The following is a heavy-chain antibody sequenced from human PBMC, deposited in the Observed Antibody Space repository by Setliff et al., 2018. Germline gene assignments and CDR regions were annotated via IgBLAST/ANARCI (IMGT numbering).Heavy chain of an antibody. CDR2: INPSSGRT. J-gene: IGHJ3*02. V-gene: IGHV1-46*01. Sequence: AASVKVSCKASGYTFTSHYMHWVRQAPGLGLEWMGTINPSSGRTSYAQKFQGGVTMTRDTSTSTVYMDMSSLRSEDTAVYYCARDVFPYHYEGAFDIWGQGTMVT. D-gene: IGHD3-22*01. CDR3: ARDVFPYHYEGAFDI. CDR1: GYTFTSHY.